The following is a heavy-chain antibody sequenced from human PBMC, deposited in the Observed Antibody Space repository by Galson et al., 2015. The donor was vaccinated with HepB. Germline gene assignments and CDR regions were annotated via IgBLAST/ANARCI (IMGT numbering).Heavy chain of an antibody. J-gene: IGHJ2*01. CDR1: GFTFSSYW. CDR3: ARDPLLGSGYFDL. CDR2: IKQDGSEK. Sequence: SLRLSCAASGFTFSSYWMSWVRQAPGKGLEWVANIKQDGSEKYYVDSVKGRFTISRDNAKNSLYLQMNSLRAEDTAVYYCARDPLLGSGYFDLWGRGTLVTVSS. D-gene: IGHD2-15*01. V-gene: IGHV3-7*03.